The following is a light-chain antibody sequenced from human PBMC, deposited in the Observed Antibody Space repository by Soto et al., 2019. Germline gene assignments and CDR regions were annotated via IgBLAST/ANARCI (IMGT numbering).Light chain of an antibody. CDR2: GAS. V-gene: IGKV3-20*01. CDR3: QQYDNSIT. J-gene: IGKJ5*01. Sequence: EIVLTQSPGTQSLSPGETATLSCRASQSVSSNNLAWYHQKPGQTARLLIYGASSRATGIPDRFSGSGSGTDFTLTISRLEPEDFAVYYCQQYDNSITFGQGTRLEIE. CDR1: QSVSSNN.